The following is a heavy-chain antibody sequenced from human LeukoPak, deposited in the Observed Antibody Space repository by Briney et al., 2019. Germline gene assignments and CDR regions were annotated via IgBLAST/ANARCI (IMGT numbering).Heavy chain of an antibody. J-gene: IGHJ4*02. Sequence: SETLSLTCAVYGGSFSGYYWSWIRQPPGKGLEWIGEINYSGSTNYNPSLKSRVTISVDTSKNQFSLKLSSVTAADTAVYYCARGRRGQLPDYWGQGTLVTVSS. CDR1: GGSFSGYY. CDR3: ARGRRGQLPDY. CDR2: INYSGST. D-gene: IGHD5-18*01. V-gene: IGHV4-34*01.